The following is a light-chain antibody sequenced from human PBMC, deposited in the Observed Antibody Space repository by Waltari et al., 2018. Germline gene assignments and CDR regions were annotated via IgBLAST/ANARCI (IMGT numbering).Light chain of an antibody. CDR2: DAS. J-gene: IGKJ2*01. CDR3: QQRSRMYT. CDR1: QSVSSY. Sequence: EILLTQSPATLSLSPGERATLSCRASQSVSSYLAWYQQKPGQAPRLLIYDASNRATGIPARFSGSGSGTDFTLTISSLEPEDFAVYYCQQRSRMYTFGQGTKLEIK. V-gene: IGKV3-11*01.